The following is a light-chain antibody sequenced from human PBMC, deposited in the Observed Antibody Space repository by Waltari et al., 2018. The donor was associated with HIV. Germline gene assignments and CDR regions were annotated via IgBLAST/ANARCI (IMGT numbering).Light chain of an antibody. J-gene: IGLJ3*02. Sequence: SYELTQPPSVSVSPGQTARITCPGDALPKQYAYWYHQQPGQAPVLGIYKDTERPSGIPERFSGSSSGTTVTLTISGVQAEDEADYYCQSADSSGTWVFGGGTKLTVL. CDR3: QSADSSGTWV. CDR1: ALPKQY. CDR2: KDT. V-gene: IGLV3-25*03.